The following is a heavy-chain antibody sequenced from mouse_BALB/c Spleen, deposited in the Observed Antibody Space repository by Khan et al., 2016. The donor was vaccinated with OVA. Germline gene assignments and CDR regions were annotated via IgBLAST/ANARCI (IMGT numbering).Heavy chain of an antibody. D-gene: IGHD1-1*02. CDR3: GRGEWSYGMDC. CDR1: GYSFTGFF. CDR2: INPYNGDT. V-gene: IGHV1-37*01. Sequence: VQLKESGPELVKPGASVKISCEASGYSFTGFFMNWVKQSHRKSLEWIGRINPYNGDTFYNQKFTGKATLTVDKSSNTAHKELLILTSDDSTFEYCGRGEWSYGMDCWGQGTSVTVSS. J-gene: IGHJ4*01.